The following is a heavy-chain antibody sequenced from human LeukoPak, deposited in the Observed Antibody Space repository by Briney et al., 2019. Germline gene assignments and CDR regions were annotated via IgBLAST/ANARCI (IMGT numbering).Heavy chain of an antibody. Sequence: PSQTLSPTCTVSSGSISSVSYYWSWIRQPAGKGLEWIGRIYTSGSTNYNPCLKSRLTISVDTAKNQFSLKLSSVTAADTAVYYCARDGYNYRRFDYWGQGTLVTVSS. CDR1: SGSISSVSYY. CDR3: ARDGYNYRRFDY. V-gene: IGHV4-61*02. D-gene: IGHD5-24*01. CDR2: IYTSGST. J-gene: IGHJ4*02.